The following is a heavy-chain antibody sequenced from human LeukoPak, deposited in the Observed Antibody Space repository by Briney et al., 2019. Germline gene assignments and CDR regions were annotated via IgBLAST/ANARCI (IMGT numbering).Heavy chain of an antibody. CDR1: GYSISSGYY. Sequence: SETLSLTCAVSGYSISSGYYWGWIRQPPGKGLEWIGSTYHSGSTYYNPSLKSRVTISVDTSKNQFSLKLSSVTAADTAVYYCASSPAIAAAYYWGQGTLVTVSS. D-gene: IGHD6-13*01. CDR2: TYHSGST. V-gene: IGHV4-38-2*01. CDR3: ASSPAIAAAYY. J-gene: IGHJ4*02.